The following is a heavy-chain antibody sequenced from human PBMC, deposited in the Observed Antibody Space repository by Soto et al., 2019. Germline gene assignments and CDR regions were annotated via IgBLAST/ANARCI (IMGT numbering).Heavy chain of an antibody. CDR2: IYYSGST. V-gene: IGHV4-59*01. J-gene: IGHJ3*02. CDR1: GGSISSYY. CDR3: TGGDDSSGSDAFDI. D-gene: IGHD3-22*01. Sequence: SETLSLTCTVSGGSISSYYWSWIRQPPGKGLEWIGYIYYSGSTNYNPSLKSRVTISVDTSKNQFSLKLSSVTAADTAVYYCTGGDDSSGSDAFDIWGQGTMVTVSS.